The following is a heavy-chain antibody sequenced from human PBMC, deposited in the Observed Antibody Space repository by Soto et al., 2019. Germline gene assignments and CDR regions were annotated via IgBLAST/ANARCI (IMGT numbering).Heavy chain of an antibody. D-gene: IGHD2-15*01. V-gene: IGHV4-39*01. J-gene: IGHJ5*02. CDR1: GGSISSSSCY. CDR2: SYYTGTT. Sequence: QLQLQESGPGLVKPSETLSLTCTVSGGSISSSSCYWGWIRQPPGKGLEWIGDSYYTGTTYYNPSLKSRVTIYVDTSTAKFSLNLSSVTAADTAIYYCVRLTSRISAASHGRSNWLVPGGPGTLVSVSS. CDR3: VRLTSRISAASHGRSNWLVP.